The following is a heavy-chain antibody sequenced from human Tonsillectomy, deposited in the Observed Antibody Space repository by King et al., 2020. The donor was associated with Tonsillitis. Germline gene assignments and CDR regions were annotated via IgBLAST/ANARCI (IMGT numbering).Heavy chain of an antibody. CDR3: AKDRGDVDPGSYGMDV. J-gene: IGHJ6*02. Sequence: VQLVESGGGVVQPGGSLRLSCAASGFTFSSFGMHWVRQAPGKGLEWVAVISYDGSNKYYADSVKGRFTISRDNSKNTLYLQMNSLRAEDTAVYHCAKDRGDVDPGSYGMDVWGQGTTVTVSS. V-gene: IGHV3-30*18. CDR2: ISYDGSNK. D-gene: IGHD5-18*01. CDR1: GFTFSSFG.